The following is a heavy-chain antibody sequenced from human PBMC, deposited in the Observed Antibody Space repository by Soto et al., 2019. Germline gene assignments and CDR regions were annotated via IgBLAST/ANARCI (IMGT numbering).Heavy chain of an antibody. D-gene: IGHD6-13*01. J-gene: IGHJ4*02. V-gene: IGHV3-30*18. CDR1: GFTFSSYG. CDR3: ANIGVAAAAGRDPPFDY. CDR2: ISYDGSNK. Sequence: GGSLRLSCAASGFTFSSYGMHWVRQAPGKGLEWVAVISYDGSNKYYADSVKGRFTISRDNSKNTLYLQMKSLRAEDTAVYYCANIGVAAAAGRDPPFDYWGQGTLVTVSS.